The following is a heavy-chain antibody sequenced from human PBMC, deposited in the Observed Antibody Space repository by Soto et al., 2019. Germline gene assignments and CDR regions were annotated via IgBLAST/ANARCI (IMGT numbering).Heavy chain of an antibody. J-gene: IGHJ6*02. CDR2: IYYSGST. V-gene: IGHV4-59*01. CDR3: ARGPLYSYYYYGMDV. Sequence: TWEPLSLPWSVSGGTISSYYWSWIRQPPGKGLEWIGYIYYSGSTNYNPSLKSRVTISVDTSKNQFSLKLSSVTAADTAVYYCARGPLYSYYYYGMDVWGQGTTGTGAS. D-gene: IGHD2-2*02. CDR1: GGTISSYY.